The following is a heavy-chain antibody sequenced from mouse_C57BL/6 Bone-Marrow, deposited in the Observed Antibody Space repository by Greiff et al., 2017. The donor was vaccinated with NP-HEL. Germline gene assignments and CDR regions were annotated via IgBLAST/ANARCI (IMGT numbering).Heavy chain of an antibody. D-gene: IGHD2-2*01. CDR1: GFTFSSYG. J-gene: IGHJ4*01. Sequence: EVLLVESGGDLVKPGGSLKLSCAASGFTFSSYGMSWVRQTPDKRLEWVATISSGGSYTYYPDSVKGRFTISRDNAKNTLYLQMSSLKSEDTAMYYCARQHYYGYYYAMDYWGQGTSVTVSS. CDR2: ISSGGSYT. V-gene: IGHV5-6*01. CDR3: ARQHYYGYYYAMDY.